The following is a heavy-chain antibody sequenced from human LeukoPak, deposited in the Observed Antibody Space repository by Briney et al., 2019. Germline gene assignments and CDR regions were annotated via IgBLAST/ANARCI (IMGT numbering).Heavy chain of an antibody. CDR2: INHSGST. Sequence: SETLSLTXAVYGGSFSGYYWSWIRQPPGKGLEWIGEINHSGSTNYNPSLKSRVTISVDTSKNQFSLKLSSVTAADTAVYYCAFHVVIANKRDAFDIWGQGTMVTVSS. J-gene: IGHJ3*02. V-gene: IGHV4-34*01. CDR1: GGSFSGYY. D-gene: IGHD2-21*01. CDR3: AFHVVIANKRDAFDI.